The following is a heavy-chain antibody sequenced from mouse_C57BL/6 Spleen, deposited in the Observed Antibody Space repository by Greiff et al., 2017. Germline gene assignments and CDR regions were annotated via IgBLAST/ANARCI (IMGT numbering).Heavy chain of an antibody. CDR3: ARTKAHGYAMDY. V-gene: IGHV1-76*01. CDR1: GYTFTDYY. CDR2: IYPGSGNT. J-gene: IGHJ4*01. Sequence: VQLQESGAELVRPGASVKLSCKASGYTFTDYYINWVKQRPGQGLEWIARIYPGSGNTYYNEKFKGKATLTAEKSSSTAYMQLSSLTSEDSAVYFCARTKAHGYAMDYWGQGTSVTVSS.